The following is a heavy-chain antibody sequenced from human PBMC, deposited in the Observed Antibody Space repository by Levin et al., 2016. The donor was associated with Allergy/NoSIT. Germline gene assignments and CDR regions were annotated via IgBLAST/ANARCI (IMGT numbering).Heavy chain of an antibody. CDR3: SGDFTS. J-gene: IGHJ5*02. CDR2: IDHSGST. V-gene: IGHV4-4*02. CDR1: GGSINTHHW. Sequence: SETLSLTCAISGGSINTHHWWSWVRQSPTKELKWIGEIDHSGSTHYNPSLESRVTISLDKSNSQFSLKMTSVTAADTAMYYCSGDFTSWGQGSLVTVSS.